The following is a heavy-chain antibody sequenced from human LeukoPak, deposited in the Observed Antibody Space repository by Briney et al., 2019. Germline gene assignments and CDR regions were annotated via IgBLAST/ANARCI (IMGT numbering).Heavy chain of an antibody. Sequence: GGSLRLSCAASGFTFSNYAMNWVRQAPGKGLEWVSVISGSGDSTYYADSVKGRFTTSRDNSKNTLYLQMSSLRAEDTAVYYCAKGRSSGGSCVNYWGQGTLLTVSS. J-gene: IGHJ4*02. CDR3: AKGRSSGGSCVNY. D-gene: IGHD2-15*01. CDR1: GFTFSNYA. V-gene: IGHV3-23*01. CDR2: ISGSGDST.